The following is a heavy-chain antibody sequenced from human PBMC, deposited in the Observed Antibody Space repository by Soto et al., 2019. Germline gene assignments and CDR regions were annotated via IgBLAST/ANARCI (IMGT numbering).Heavy chain of an antibody. D-gene: IGHD2-21*02. CDR1: GFTLRNYE. Sequence: SLRLSDAASGFTLRNYEMNWISQTPGKGLEWISKISGSNNNIYYADSVRGRFTISRDNAKNSLYLQMNSLRAEDTAIYYCASERLCGADCYFFDTSGQGSQVTVSS. J-gene: IGHJ4*02. V-gene: IGHV3-48*03. CDR3: ASERLCGADCYFFDT. CDR2: ISGSNNNI.